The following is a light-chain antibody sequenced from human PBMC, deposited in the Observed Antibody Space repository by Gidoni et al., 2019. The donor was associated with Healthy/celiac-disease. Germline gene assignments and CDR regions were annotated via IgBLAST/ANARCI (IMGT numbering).Light chain of an antibody. CDR2: CAS. CDR3: QQYGSSPPGFT. V-gene: IGKV3-20*01. J-gene: IGKJ3*01. CDR1: QSVSSSY. Sequence: IVLTQSPGTLSLSPGESATLSCRASQSVSSSYLAWYQQKPGQAPRLLIYCASSRATGIPDRFSGSGSGTDFTLTISRLEPEDFAVYYCQQYGSSPPGFTFGPGTKVDIK.